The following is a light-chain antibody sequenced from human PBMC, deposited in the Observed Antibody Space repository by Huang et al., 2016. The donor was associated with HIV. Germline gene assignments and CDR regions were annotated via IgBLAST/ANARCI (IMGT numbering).Light chain of an antibody. Sequence: EIVMTQSPATLSVSPGERATLSCRASQSVAKHFAWYQQKPGQTPRLLIYGASTRATGIPARFSGSESGTEFTLTISSLQSEDFAVYYCHHYSNWPPTWTFGQGTKVEIK. CDR2: GAS. CDR1: QSVAKH. CDR3: HHYSNWPPTWT. V-gene: IGKV3-15*01. J-gene: IGKJ1*01.